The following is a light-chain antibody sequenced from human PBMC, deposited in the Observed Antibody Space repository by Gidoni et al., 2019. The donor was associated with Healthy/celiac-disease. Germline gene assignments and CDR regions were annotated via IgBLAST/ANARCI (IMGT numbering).Light chain of an antibody. J-gene: IGLJ1*01. CDR3: SSYTSSSPYV. CDR1: SSDVGGYNY. CDR2: EVS. V-gene: IGLV2-14*01. Sequence: QSALTQPASVSGSPGQSITISCTGTSSDVGGYNYVSWYQQHPGKAPKIMIYEVSNRPSGVSNRFAGSKSGTTASLTISGLQAEDEADYYCSSYTSSSPYVFGTGTKVTVL.